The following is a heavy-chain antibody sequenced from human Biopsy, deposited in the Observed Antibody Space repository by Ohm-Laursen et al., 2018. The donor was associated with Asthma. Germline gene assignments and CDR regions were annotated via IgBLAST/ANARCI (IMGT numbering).Heavy chain of an antibody. CDR2: VSYDGGVV. Sequence: SLRLSCSASGFVFRSHAMHWVRQAPGKGLEWVAVVSYDGGVVHYADSMKGRFTISRDNAKSTLYLQMNRLRTDDTAVYFCARRRGYSDLTDFDHWGQGTLVTVSS. CDR3: ARRRGYSDLTDFDH. J-gene: IGHJ4*02. CDR1: GFVFRSHA. V-gene: IGHV3-30*03. D-gene: IGHD3-3*01.